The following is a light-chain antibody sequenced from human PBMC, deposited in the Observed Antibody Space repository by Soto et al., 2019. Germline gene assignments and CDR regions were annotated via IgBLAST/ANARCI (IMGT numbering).Light chain of an antibody. CDR1: SSDVGGYNY. J-gene: IGLJ2*01. CDR3: SSYTSSRPVV. CDR2: DVS. V-gene: IGLV2-14*03. Sequence: QSALTQPASVSGSPGQSITISCTGTSSDVGGYNYVSWYQQHPGKAPKLMIYDVSNRPSGVSNRFSGSKSGNTASLTLSGLQAADEADYYCSSYTSSRPVVFGGGTKLTVL.